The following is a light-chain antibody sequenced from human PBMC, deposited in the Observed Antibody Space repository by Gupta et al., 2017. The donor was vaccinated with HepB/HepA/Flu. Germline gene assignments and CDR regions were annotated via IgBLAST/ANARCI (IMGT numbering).Light chain of an antibody. Sequence: EIVLTQSPGILSLSPGERATLSCRASQSVSSSYLAWYQRKPGQAPTLLIYGASNRATGIPDRFSVRGSGTDFTLTISRLEPEDFAVYYCQQYGSSQGFTFGQGTRL. V-gene: IGKV3-20*01. CDR2: GAS. CDR1: QSVSSSY. CDR3: QQYGSSQGFT. J-gene: IGKJ5*01.